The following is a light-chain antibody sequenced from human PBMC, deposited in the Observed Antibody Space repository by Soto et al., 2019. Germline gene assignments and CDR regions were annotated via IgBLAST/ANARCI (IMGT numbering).Light chain of an antibody. CDR2: AAS. J-gene: IGKJ5*01. Sequence: DIQMTQSPSSLSASVGDRVTITCRASPSIGTYLNWYQHKLGKAPKLLIYAASSLQGGVPSRFTGSGSGTDFTLTINSLQPEDFATYFCQQSYSIPITLGQGTRLEI. CDR1: PSIGTY. CDR3: QQSYSIPIT. V-gene: IGKV1-39*01.